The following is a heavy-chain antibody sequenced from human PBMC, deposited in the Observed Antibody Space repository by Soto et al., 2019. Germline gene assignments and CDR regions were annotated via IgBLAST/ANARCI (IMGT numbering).Heavy chain of an antibody. J-gene: IGHJ6*03. CDR1: VFTFSNYW. V-gene: IGHV3-74*01. CDR2: INGDGSST. D-gene: IGHD1-1*01. CDR3: ARQLFHGDYYYYYMDV. Sequence: EVQLVESGGGLVQPGGSLRLSCAASVFTFSNYWMHWVRQAPGKGLVWVSRINGDGSSTRYADSVKGRFTISRDNAKNTLYLQMNSLGAEDTAVYYCARQLFHGDYYYYYMDVWGKGTTVTVSS.